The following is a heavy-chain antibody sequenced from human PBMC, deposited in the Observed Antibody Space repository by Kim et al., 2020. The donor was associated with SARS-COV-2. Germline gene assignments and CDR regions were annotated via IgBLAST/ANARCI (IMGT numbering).Heavy chain of an antibody. J-gene: IGHJ5*02. CDR2: ISYDGSNK. CDR1: GFTFSSYA. CDR3: ARPALDCSSTSCYSWFDP. Sequence: GGSLRLSCAASGFTFSSYAMHWVRQAPGKGLEWVAVISYDGSNKYYVDSVKGRFTISRDNSKNTLYVQMNSLRAEDTAVYYCARPALDCSSTSCYSWFDPWGQGTLVTVSS. D-gene: IGHD2-2*01. V-gene: IGHV3-30*04.